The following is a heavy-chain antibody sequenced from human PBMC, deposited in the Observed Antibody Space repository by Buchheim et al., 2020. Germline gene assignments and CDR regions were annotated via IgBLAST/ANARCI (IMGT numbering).Heavy chain of an antibody. J-gene: IGHJ4*02. V-gene: IGHV4-39*07. D-gene: IGHD3-3*01. CDR3: ARARVFGVVTRYYFDY. CDR2: ISYSGST. Sequence: QLQLQESGPGLVKPSETLSLTCTVSGGSISSSSYYWGWIRQPPGKGLEWIGSISYSGSTYHNPSLKSRVTISVDTSKNQSSLKLSSVTAADTAVYYCARARVFGVVTRYYFDYWGQGTL. CDR1: GGSISSSSYY.